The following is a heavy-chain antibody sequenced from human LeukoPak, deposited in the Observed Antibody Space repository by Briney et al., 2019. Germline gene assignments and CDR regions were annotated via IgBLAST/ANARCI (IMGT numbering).Heavy chain of an antibody. CDR3: ARAVGSGGSPEDY. V-gene: IGHV4-34*01. CDR2: INHSGST. D-gene: IGHD2-15*01. Sequence: GSLRLSCAASGFTFSSYAMSWVRQPPGKGLEWIGEINHSGSTNYNPSLKSRVTISVDTSKNQFSLKLSSVTAADTAVYYCARAVGSGGSPEDYWGQGTLVTVSS. J-gene: IGHJ4*02. CDR1: GFTFSSYA.